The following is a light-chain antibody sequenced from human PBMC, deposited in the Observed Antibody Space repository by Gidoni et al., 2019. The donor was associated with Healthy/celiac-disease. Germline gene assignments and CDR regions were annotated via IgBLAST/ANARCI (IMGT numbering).Light chain of an antibody. J-gene: IGKJ1*01. Sequence: EIVLTQSPATLSLSPGERATLSCRASQSVSSYLAWYQQKPGQAPRLLIYDASNRATGIPARCSGSGSGTDVTLTISSLEPEDFAVYYCQQRSNWPPWTCGQXTKVEIK. V-gene: IGKV3-11*01. CDR2: DAS. CDR3: QQRSNWPPWT. CDR1: QSVSSY.